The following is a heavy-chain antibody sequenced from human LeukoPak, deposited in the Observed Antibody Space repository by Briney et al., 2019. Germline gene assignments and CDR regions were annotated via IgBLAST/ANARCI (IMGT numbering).Heavy chain of an antibody. Sequence: PGGSLRLSCAASGFTFSSYSMNWVRQAPGKGLEWVSSISSSSSYIYYADSVKGRFTISRDNAKNSLYLQMNSLRAEDTAVYYCATEYCSGTSCYGGFDYWGQGTLVTVSS. CDR3: ATEYCSGTSCYGGFDY. CDR1: GFTFSSYS. CDR2: ISSSSSYI. D-gene: IGHD2-2*01. V-gene: IGHV3-21*01. J-gene: IGHJ4*02.